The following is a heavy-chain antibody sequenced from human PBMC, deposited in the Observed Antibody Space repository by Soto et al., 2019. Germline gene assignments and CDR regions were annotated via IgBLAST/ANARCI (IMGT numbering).Heavy chain of an antibody. D-gene: IGHD1-26*01. V-gene: IGHV1-18*04. J-gene: IGHJ6*02. CDR3: AREKWDYGMDV. CDR2: ISVYSGNT. CDR1: GYTLTSYG. Sequence: ASVKVSCKASGYTLTSYGITWVRQAPGQGLEWMGWISVYSGNTKYAQKLQGRVTMTTDTSTSTAYMELRSLRSDDTAVYYCAREKWDYGMDVWGLGTRVTVS.